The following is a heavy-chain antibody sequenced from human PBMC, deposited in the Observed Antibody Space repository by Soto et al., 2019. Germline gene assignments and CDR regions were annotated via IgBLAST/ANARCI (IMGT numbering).Heavy chain of an antibody. J-gene: IGHJ6*02. CDR1: GIALIRTA. D-gene: IGHD3-16*01. Sequence: SVKVSCKASGIALIRTAVQWMGQSPGHRLEWIGRTVAATGSTTTAQMVQERIAITRDMSKSTANMELSGLRPEDTAIYYCPADAHRDGFGSSYAYYYYSMDVWGQ. CDR3: PADAHRDGFGSSYAYYYYSMDV. CDR2: TVAATGST. V-gene: IGHV1-58*01.